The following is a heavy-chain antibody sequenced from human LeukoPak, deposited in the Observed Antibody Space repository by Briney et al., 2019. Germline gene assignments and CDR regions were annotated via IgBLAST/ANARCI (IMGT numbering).Heavy chain of an antibody. CDR1: GFTFSDYY. CDR3: ARDPANAGLFDY. V-gene: IGHV3-11*01. Sequence: GGSLRLSCAASGFTFSDYYMSWIRQAPGTELEWVSYIGPGGSPLYYADSVKGRFTISRDNAKSLLYLQMNSLRAEDTAVYYCARDPANAGLFDYWGQGTLVTVSS. D-gene: IGHD7-27*01. CDR2: IGPGGSPL. J-gene: IGHJ4*02.